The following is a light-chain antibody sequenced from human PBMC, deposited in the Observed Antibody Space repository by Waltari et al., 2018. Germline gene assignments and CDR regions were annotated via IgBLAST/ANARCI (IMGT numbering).Light chain of an antibody. CDR3: QQYNTWPPYT. J-gene: IGKJ2*01. CDR1: ESVSSN. CDR2: SGS. Sequence: EIVMTQSPATLSVSPGEIATLSCRARESVSSNLAWYQQQPGQAPRLLMYSGSTRATGIPARFSGSGSGREFTLTISSLQSEDFAVYYCQQYNTWPPYTFGQGTKLEIK. V-gene: IGKV3-15*01.